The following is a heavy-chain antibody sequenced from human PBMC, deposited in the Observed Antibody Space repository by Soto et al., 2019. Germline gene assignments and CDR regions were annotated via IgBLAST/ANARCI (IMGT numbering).Heavy chain of an antibody. D-gene: IGHD2-15*01. CDR2: VSHDGTLY. Sequence: QVQLVESGGGVVQPGRSLRLSCSASGFIYSSCAMHWVRQVPGKGLEWLAVVSHDGTLYPYADSVKGRFTISRDNSRKMLYLQMNSLRPDDTAVYYCVKDRSDTWSFDYWGQGTRVTVSS. CDR3: VKDRSDTWSFDY. J-gene: IGHJ4*02. CDR1: GFIYSSCA. V-gene: IGHV3-30*18.